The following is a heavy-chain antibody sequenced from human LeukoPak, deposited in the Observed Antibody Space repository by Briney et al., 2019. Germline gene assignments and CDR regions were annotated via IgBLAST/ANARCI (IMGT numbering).Heavy chain of an antibody. V-gene: IGHV1-46*01. CDR1: GYTFTSYY. J-gene: IGHJ5*02. CDR2: INPSGGST. Sequence: ASVKVSCKASGYTFTSYYMHWVRQAPGQGPEWMGIINPSGGSTSYAQKFQGRVTMTRDMSTSTVYMELSSLRSEDTAVYYCARGRTTVVTRPWGQGTLDTVSS. CDR3: ARGRTTVVTRP. D-gene: IGHD4-23*01.